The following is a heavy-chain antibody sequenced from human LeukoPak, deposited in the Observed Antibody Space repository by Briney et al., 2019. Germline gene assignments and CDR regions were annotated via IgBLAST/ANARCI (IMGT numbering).Heavy chain of an antibody. CDR2: IYYSGKT. CDR3: AREGFCGGDCYLFDY. D-gene: IGHD2-21*02. J-gene: IGHJ4*02. V-gene: IGHV4-39*02. Sequence: SETLSLTCTVSGDSITSRNYLWGWIRQPPGKGLEYIASIYYSGKTYHNPSLRSRVTMSIDSSENQFSLKLSAVTAADTAVYYCAREGFCGGDCYLFDYWGQGTLVTVSS. CDR1: GDSITSRNYL.